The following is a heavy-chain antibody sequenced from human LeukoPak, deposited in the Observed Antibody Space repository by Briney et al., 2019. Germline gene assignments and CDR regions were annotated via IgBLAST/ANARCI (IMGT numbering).Heavy chain of an antibody. CDR1: GYTFTSYA. D-gene: IGHD3-10*01. V-gene: IGHV7-4-1*02. CDR2: INTNTGNP. J-gene: IGHJ4*02. Sequence: ASVKVSCKASGYTFTSYAMNWVRQAPGQGLEWMGWINTNTGNPTYAQGFTGRFVFSLDTSVSTAYLQISSLKAEDTAVYYCARAPMVRGVIIKRWYFDYWDQGTLVTVSS. CDR3: ARAPMVRGVIIKRWYFDY.